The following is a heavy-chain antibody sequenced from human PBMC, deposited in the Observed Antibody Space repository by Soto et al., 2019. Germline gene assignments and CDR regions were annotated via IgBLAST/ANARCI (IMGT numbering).Heavy chain of an antibody. CDR1: GFTFSSYA. V-gene: IGHV3-30-3*01. CDR2: ISYDGSNK. Sequence: QVQLVEYGGGVGQPGRSLRLSCAASGFTFSSYAMHWVRQAPGKGLEWVAVISYDGSNKYYADSVKGRFTISRDNSKNTLYLQMNSLRAEDTAVYYCARDSMTTVTTFAWYFDLWGRGTLVTVSS. J-gene: IGHJ2*01. D-gene: IGHD4-4*01. CDR3: ARDSMTTVTTFAWYFDL.